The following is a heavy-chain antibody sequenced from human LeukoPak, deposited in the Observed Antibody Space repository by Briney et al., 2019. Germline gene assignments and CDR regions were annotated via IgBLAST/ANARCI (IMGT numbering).Heavy chain of an antibody. D-gene: IGHD1-14*01. J-gene: IGHJ4*02. CDR3: ARGAETEPLDY. CDR2: IYHSGST. V-gene: IGHV4-30-2*01. CDR1: GGSISSGGYS. Sequence: PSETLSLTCAVSGGSISSGGYSWSWIRQPPGKGLEWIGYIYHSGSTYYNPSLKSRVTISVDRSKNQFSLKLSSVTAADTAVYYCARGAETEPLDYWGQGTLVTVSS.